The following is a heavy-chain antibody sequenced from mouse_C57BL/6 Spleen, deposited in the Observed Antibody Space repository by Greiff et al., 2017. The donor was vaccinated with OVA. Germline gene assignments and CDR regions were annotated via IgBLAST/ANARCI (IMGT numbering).Heavy chain of an antibody. CDR1: GFNIKDYY. CDR2: IDPEDGKT. J-gene: IGHJ2*01. V-gene: IGHV14-2*01. D-gene: IGHD2-4*01. CDR3: AIDYGDY. Sequence: QQSGAELVKPGASVKLSCTASGFNIKDYYMHWVKQRTEQGLEWIGRIDPEDGKTKYAPKFQDKATITADTSSNTACLQLSSLTSEDTAVYYCAIDYGDYWGQGTTLTVSS.